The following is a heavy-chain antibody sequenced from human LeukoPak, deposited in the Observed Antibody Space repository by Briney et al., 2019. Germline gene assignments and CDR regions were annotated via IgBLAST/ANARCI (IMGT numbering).Heavy chain of an antibody. CDR1: GGSISSSSYY. J-gene: IGHJ5*02. CDR3: ARRPDCSSTSCYPNWFDL. CDR2: IYYSGST. Sequence: SETLSLTCTVSGGSISSSSYYWGWIRQPPGKGLEWIGSIYYSGSTYDNPSLKSRVTISVDTSKNQFSLKVSSVTAADTAVYYCARRPDCSSTSCYPNWFDLWGQGTLVTVSS. V-gene: IGHV4-39*01. D-gene: IGHD2-2*01.